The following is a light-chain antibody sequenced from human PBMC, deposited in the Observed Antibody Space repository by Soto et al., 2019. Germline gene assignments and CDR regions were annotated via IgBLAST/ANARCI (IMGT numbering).Light chain of an antibody. CDR2: DAS. CDR1: QGLSTA. CDR3: QQLNSYPFT. V-gene: IGKV1-13*02. J-gene: IGKJ3*01. Sequence: AIQLTQSPSSLSASIGDGVTITCRASQGLSTALAWYQQKPGKVPELLIYDASRLKSGGSSRFSGSESGTDFTLTISSLQPEDLATNYCQQLNSYPFTFGPGTKVDIK.